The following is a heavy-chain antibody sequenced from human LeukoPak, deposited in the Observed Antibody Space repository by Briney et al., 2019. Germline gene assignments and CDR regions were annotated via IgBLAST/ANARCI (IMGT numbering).Heavy chain of an antibody. D-gene: IGHD3-9*01. V-gene: IGHV3-23*01. CDR1: GFTFSSYA. J-gene: IGHJ3*02. CDR2: ISGSGFST. Sequence: GGSLRLSCAASGFTFSSYAMSWVRQAPGKGLEWVSAISGSGFSTDYADSVKGRFTISRDNSKNTLYLQMNSLRVEDTAVYYCAKAGFYDILTDGLDIWGQGTMVIVPS. CDR3: AKAGFYDILTDGLDI.